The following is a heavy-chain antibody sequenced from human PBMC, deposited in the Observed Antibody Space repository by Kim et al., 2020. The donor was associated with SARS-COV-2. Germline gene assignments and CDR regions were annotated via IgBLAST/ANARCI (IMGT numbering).Heavy chain of an antibody. Sequence: GGSLRLSCAASGFTFDDYAMHWVRQAPGKGLEWVSGISWNSGSIGYADSVKGRFTISRDNAKNSLYLQMNSLRAEDTALYYCAKFPHPYGDSPSRAFDIWGPGTTVTASP. J-gene: IGHJ3*02. V-gene: IGHV3-9*01. CDR3: AKFPHPYGDSPSRAFDI. CDR1: GFTFDDYA. CDR2: ISWNSGSI. D-gene: IGHD4-17*01.